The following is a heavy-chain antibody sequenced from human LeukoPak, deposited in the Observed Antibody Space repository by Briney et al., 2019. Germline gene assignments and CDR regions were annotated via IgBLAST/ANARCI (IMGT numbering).Heavy chain of an antibody. J-gene: IGHJ4*02. CDR2: ISYIGST. CDR1: GGSIISYY. V-gene: IGHV4-59*01. Sequence: MSSETLSLTCTVSGGSIISYYWSWIRQPPGEGLEWIGYISYIGSTNYNPSLKSRVTILVDTSKNQFSLKLSSVTAADTAVYYCARGWYDGSYRFDYWGQGTLVTVSS. CDR3: ARGWYDGSYRFDY. D-gene: IGHD1-26*01.